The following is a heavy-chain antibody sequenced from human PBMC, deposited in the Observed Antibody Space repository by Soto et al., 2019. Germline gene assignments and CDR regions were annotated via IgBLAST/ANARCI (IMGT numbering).Heavy chain of an antibody. CDR1: GYTFTSYA. Sequence: GASVKVSCKASGYTFTSYAMHWVRQAPGQRLEWMGWINAGNGNTKYSQKFQGRVTITRDTSASTAYMELSSLRSEDTAVYYCARSPVSKNWFDPWGQGTLVTVSS. J-gene: IGHJ5*02. CDR3: ARSPVSKNWFDP. CDR2: INAGNGNT. V-gene: IGHV1-3*01.